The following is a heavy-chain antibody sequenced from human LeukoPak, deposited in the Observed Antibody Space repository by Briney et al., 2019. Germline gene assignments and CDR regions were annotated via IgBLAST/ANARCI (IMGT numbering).Heavy chain of an antibody. CDR2: IEWNGGRT. CDR1: GFTFEEYS. J-gene: IGHJ4*02. CDR3: ARDPMGYFDY. V-gene: IGHV3-20*04. Sequence: GGSLRLSCAASGFTFEEYSMQWVRQAPGKGLEWVAVIEWNGGRTYYADSVKGRFTISRDNAKNSLYLQMNSLRAEDTAVYYCARDPMGYFDYWGQGTLVTVSS.